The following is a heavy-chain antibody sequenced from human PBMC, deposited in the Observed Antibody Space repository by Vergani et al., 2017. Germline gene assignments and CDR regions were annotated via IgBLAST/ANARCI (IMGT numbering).Heavy chain of an antibody. V-gene: IGHV4-59*01. CDR3: ARGRPVGATPCFDY. J-gene: IGHJ4*02. CDR1: GGYISSYY. CDR2: IYYSGST. Sequence: QVQLQESGPGLVKPSETLSLTCTVSGGYISSYYWSWIRQPPGTGLEWIGYIYYSGSTNYNPSLKSRVTISVDTSTNQFSLKLSSVTAADTAVYYCARGRPVGATPCFDYWGQGTLVTVSS. D-gene: IGHD1-26*01.